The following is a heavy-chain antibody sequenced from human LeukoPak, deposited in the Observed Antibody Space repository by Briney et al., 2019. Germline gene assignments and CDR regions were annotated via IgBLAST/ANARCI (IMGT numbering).Heavy chain of an antibody. CDR2: IYYSGST. J-gene: IGHJ4*02. CDR1: GGSISSSSYY. D-gene: IGHD6-13*01. CDR3: ARVAYSSSWCFDY. Sequence: SETLSLTCTVSGGSISSSSYYWGWIRQPPGKGLEWIGSIYYSGSTYYNPSLKSRVTISVDTSKNQFSLKLSSVTAADTAVYYCARVAYSSSWCFDYWGQGTLVTVSS. V-gene: IGHV4-39*07.